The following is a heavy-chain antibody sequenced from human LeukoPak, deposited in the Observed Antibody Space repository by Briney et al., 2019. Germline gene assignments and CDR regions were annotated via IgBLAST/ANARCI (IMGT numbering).Heavy chain of an antibody. CDR1: GFSLSTSGMG. CDR3: ARLRTNYYDSSGYYEAYYFDY. CDR2: IDWDDDK. Sequence: ESGPTLVNPTQTLTLTCTFSGFSLSTSGMGVSWIRQPPGKALEWLARIDWDDDKFYSTSLKTRLTISKDTSKNQVVLTMTNMDPVDTATYYCARLRTNYYDSSGYYEAYYFDYWGQGTLVTVSS. J-gene: IGHJ4*02. V-gene: IGHV2-70*04. D-gene: IGHD3-22*01.